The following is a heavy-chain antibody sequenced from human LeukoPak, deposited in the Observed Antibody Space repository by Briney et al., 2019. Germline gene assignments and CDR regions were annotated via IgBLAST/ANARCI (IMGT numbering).Heavy chain of an antibody. CDR2: IYYSGST. V-gene: IGHV4-39*01. J-gene: IGHJ4*02. Sequence: PSETLSLTCTVSGGSISSSSYYWGWIRQPPGKGLEWIGSIYYSGSTYYNPSLKSRVTISVDTSKNQFSLKLSSVTAADTAVYYCARSDTAMVPYYFDYWGQGTLVTVSS. CDR3: ARSDTAMVPYYFDY. D-gene: IGHD5-18*01. CDR1: GGSISSSSYY.